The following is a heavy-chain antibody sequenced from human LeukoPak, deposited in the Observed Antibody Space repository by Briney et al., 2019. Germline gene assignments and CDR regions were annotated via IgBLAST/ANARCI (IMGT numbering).Heavy chain of an antibody. V-gene: IGHV1-18*01. Sequence: ASVKVSCKASGYTFTSYGISWVRQAPGQGLEWMGWISAYHGNTNYAQKLQGRVTMTTDTSTSTAYMELRSLRSDDTAVYYCARAFQPYYYDSSGYYSSFDYWGQGTLVTVSS. CDR3: ARAFQPYYYDSSGYYSSFDY. CDR2: ISAYHGNT. J-gene: IGHJ4*02. D-gene: IGHD3-22*01. CDR1: GYTFTSYG.